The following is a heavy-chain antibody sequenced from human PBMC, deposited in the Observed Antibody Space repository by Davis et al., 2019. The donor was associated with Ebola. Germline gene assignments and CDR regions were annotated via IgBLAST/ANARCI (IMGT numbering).Heavy chain of an antibody. CDR3: AKANYGDVDPARFDI. Sequence: PGGSLRLSCAASGFTFDDYAMHWVRQAPGKGLEWVSGISWNSGSIGYADSVKGRFTISRDNAKNSLYLQMNSLRAEDTALYYCAKANYGDVDPARFDIWGQGTMVTVSS. D-gene: IGHD4-17*01. CDR1: GFTFDDYA. J-gene: IGHJ3*02. V-gene: IGHV3-9*01. CDR2: ISWNSGSI.